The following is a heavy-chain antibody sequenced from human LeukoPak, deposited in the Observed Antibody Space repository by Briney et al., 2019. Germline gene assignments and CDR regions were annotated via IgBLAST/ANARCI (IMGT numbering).Heavy chain of an antibody. Sequence: SETLSLTCAVSGDSITNNYWSWIRQPPGKGLEWIGYIHYSGSTYYNPSLKSRVTISIDTSKKQFSLELSSVTAADTAVYFCARGYGYVYPTHYDYWGQGTLVTVSS. CDR3: ARGYGYVYPTHYDY. CDR2: IHYSGST. V-gene: IGHV4-59*08. CDR1: GDSITNNY. J-gene: IGHJ4*02. D-gene: IGHD5-18*01.